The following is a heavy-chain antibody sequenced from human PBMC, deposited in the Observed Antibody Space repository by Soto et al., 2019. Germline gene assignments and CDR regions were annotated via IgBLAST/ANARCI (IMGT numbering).Heavy chain of an antibody. Sequence: ASVKVSCKASGYTFTGYYMHWVRQAPGQGLEWMGWINPNSGGTNYAQKFQGRVTMTRDTSISTAYMELSRLRSGDTAVYYCARARITIFGVVIPTDYWGRGTLVTVSS. J-gene: IGHJ4*02. V-gene: IGHV1-2*02. CDR2: INPNSGGT. D-gene: IGHD3-3*01. CDR1: GYTFTGYY. CDR3: ARARITIFGVVIPTDY.